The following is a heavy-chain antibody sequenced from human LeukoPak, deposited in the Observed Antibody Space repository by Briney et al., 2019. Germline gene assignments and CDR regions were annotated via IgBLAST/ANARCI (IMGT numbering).Heavy chain of an antibody. CDR1: GGSISSSSYY. D-gene: IGHD3-10*01. CDR2: IYYSGST. Sequence: PSETLSLTCTVSGGSISSSSYYWGWIRQPPGKGLEWIGSIYYSGSTHYNPSLKSRVTISVDTSKNQFSLKLSSVTAADTAMYYCARLLPLLGAYPYGSGSALDYWGQGTLVTVSS. CDR3: ARLLPLLGAYPYGSGSALDY. J-gene: IGHJ4*02. V-gene: IGHV4-39*07.